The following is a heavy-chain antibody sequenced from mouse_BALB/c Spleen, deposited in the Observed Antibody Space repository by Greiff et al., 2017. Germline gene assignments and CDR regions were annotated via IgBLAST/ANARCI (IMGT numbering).Heavy chain of an antibody. D-gene: IGHD1-1*01. J-gene: IGHJ4*01. Sequence: QVQLPQSGPGLVAPSQSLSITCTVSGFSLTGYGVNWVRQPPGKGLEWLGMIWGDGSTDYNSALKSRLSISKDNSKSQVFLKMNSLQTDDTARYYCARDRYGSGDYYAMDYWGQGTSVTVSS. CDR3: ARDRYGSGDYYAMDY. V-gene: IGHV2-6-7*01. CDR2: IWGDGST. CDR1: GFSLTGYG.